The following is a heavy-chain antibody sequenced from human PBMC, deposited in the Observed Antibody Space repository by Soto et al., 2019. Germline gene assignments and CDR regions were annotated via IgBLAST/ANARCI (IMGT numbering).Heavy chain of an antibody. J-gene: IGHJ4*02. Sequence: QVQLVQSGAEVKKPGASVKVSCKASGSTFTGYAILWVRQAPGQRLEWMGWINAGNGNTKYSQKFQGRVTITRDTSASTAYMELSSLRSEDTAVYYCARAQNLEMATPWGQGTLVTVSS. V-gene: IGHV1-3*01. D-gene: IGHD5-12*01. CDR3: ARAQNLEMATP. CDR2: INAGNGNT. CDR1: GSTFTGYA.